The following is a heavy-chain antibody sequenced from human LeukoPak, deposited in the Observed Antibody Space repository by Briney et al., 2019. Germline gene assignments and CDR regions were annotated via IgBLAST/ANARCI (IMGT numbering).Heavy chain of an antibody. V-gene: IGHV3-53*01. D-gene: IGHD4-23*01. Sequence: PSETLSLTCAVYGGSFSGYYWSWVRQAPGKGLEWVSVIYSNESTYYADSVKGRFTISRDTSKNTVYLQMNSLRAEDTAMYYCARGLHLGTVVRTYYFDYWGQGTLVTVSS. CDR3: ARGLHLGTVVRTYYFDY. CDR2: IYSNEST. CDR1: GGSFSGYY. J-gene: IGHJ4*02.